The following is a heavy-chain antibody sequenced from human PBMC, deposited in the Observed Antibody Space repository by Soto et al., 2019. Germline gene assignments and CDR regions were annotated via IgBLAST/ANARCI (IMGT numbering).Heavy chain of an antibody. D-gene: IGHD3-9*01. CDR3: ARVLSDWYDSFDI. CDR1: GFTFSSYA. V-gene: IGHV3-64*01. Sequence: GGSLRLSCAASGFTFSSYAMHWVRQAPGKGLEYVSAISSNGGSTYYANSVKGRFTISRDNSKNTLYLQMGSLRAEDMAVDYGARVLSDWYDSFDIWGQGTMVTVSS. J-gene: IGHJ3*02. CDR2: ISSNGGST.